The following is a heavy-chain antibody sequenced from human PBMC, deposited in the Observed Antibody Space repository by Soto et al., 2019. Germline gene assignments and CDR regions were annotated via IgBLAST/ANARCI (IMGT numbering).Heavy chain of an antibody. Sequence: GGSLRLSCAASGFTFSSYGMHWVRQAPGKGLEWVAIIWSDGSKKYYADSVKGRFTISRDNSKNSLYLEMNSLRSEDTALYYCAKDHDEDFGYDLDYFNYSGRGTLVTVSS. D-gene: IGHD5-12*01. J-gene: IGHJ4*02. CDR2: IWSDGSKK. CDR3: AKDHDEDFGYDLDYFNY. CDR1: GFTFSSYG. V-gene: IGHV3-30*02.